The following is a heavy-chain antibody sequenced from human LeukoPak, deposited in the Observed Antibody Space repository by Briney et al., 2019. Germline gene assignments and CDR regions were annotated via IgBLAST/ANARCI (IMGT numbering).Heavy chain of an antibody. J-gene: IGHJ4*02. CDR1: RFTFSDYY. Sequence: GGSLRPSCAASRFTFSDYYMNWIRQAPGKGLEWVYTISYADSVRGRFTISRDNTKNSLYLQMDGLTAEDTAVYYCARDGGSGWSFDYWGQGILVAVSS. V-gene: IGHV3-11*01. CDR3: ARDGGSGWSFDY. CDR2: TI. D-gene: IGHD6-19*01.